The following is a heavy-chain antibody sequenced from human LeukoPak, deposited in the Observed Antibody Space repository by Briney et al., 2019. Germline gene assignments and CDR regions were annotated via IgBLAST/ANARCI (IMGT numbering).Heavy chain of an antibody. Sequence: GGSLRLSCAASGFTFSSYVMSWVRQAPGKGLEWVSSISNSGGSTYYADSVKGRFTISRDNSKNTLYLQMNSLRAEDTAVYYCAKEKLGDFDYWGQGTLVTVSS. CDR1: GFTFSSYV. J-gene: IGHJ4*02. CDR2: ISNSGGST. V-gene: IGHV3-23*01. CDR3: AKEKLGDFDY. D-gene: IGHD1-26*01.